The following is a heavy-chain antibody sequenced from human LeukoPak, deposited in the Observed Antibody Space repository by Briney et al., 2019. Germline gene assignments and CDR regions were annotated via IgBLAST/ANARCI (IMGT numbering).Heavy chain of an antibody. CDR2: INQSGST. J-gene: IGHJ4*02. CDR3: ARDYDSSGYYPFY. CDR1: GGSFSDYD. Sequence: SETLSLTCAVYGGSFSDYDWSWIRQSPGRGLEWIGEINQSGSTDYNPSLKSRVIISIDTSKTQFSLKLSSVTAADTAVYYCARDYDSSGYYPFYWGQGTPVTVSS. D-gene: IGHD3-22*01. V-gene: IGHV4-34*01.